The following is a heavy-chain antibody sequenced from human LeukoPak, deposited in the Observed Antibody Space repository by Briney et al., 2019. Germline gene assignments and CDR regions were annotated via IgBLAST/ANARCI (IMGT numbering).Heavy chain of an antibody. CDR2: INSDGSST. D-gene: IGHD5-18*01. V-gene: IGHV3-74*01. CDR3: ARGTCGYTYGCFFDY. Sequence: PGGSLRLSCAASGFTFTSYWMHWVRQAPGKGLVWVSRINSDGSSTTYADSVKGRFTISRDSAKNTLYLQMNSLRAEDTAVYYCARGTCGYTYGCFFDYWGQGTLVTVSS. CDR1: GFTFTSYW. J-gene: IGHJ4*02.